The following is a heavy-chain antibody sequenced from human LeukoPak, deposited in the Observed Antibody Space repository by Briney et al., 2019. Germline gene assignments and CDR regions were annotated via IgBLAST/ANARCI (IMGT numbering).Heavy chain of an antibody. V-gene: IGHV4-39*07. D-gene: IGHD3-22*01. CDR1: GGSISSSSYY. CDR3: ARERWGLRYYYDSSGYWRGYMDV. J-gene: IGHJ6*03. CDR2: INYSGST. Sequence: PSETLSLTCTVSGGSISSSSYYWGWIRQPPGKGLEWIGSINYSGSTYYNPSLKSRVTISVDRSKNQFSLKLSSVTAADTAVYYCARERWGLRYYYDSSGYWRGYMDVWGKGTTVTASS.